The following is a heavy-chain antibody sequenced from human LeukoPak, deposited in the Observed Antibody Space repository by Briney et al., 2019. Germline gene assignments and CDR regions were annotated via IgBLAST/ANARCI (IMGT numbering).Heavy chain of an antibody. J-gene: IGHJ4*02. CDR1: GFAFSGYW. Sequence: GGSLRLSCAASGFAFSGYWMHWVRQAPEKGLMWVSRINSDGSGTNYTDSVKGRFTISRDNAKNILYLQMNSLGAEDAAVYYCARSDSGQIDFWGQGTLVTVSS. CDR2: INSDGSGT. V-gene: IGHV3-74*01. CDR3: ARSDSGQIDF. D-gene: IGHD5-12*01.